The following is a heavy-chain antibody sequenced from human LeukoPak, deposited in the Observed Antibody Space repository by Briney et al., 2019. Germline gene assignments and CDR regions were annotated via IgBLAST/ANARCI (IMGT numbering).Heavy chain of an antibody. CDR1: GSTVSSNY. V-gene: IGHV3-53*01. Sequence: GGSLRLSCAASGSTVSSNYMSWVRQAPGKGLEWVSIIYVGGNTYYADSVRGRFTISRDSSENTLYLQMNSLRADDTAVYYCARAIGFGESWYWFDPWGQGTLVTVSS. D-gene: IGHD3-10*01. J-gene: IGHJ5*02. CDR2: IYVGGNT. CDR3: ARAIGFGESWYWFDP.